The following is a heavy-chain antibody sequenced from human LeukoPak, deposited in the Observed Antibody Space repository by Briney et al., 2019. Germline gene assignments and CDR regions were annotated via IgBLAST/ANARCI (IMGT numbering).Heavy chain of an antibody. D-gene: IGHD2-2*01. J-gene: IGHJ4*02. Sequence: PGGSLRLSCAASGFTFSSYGMHWVRQAPGKGLEWVAVISYDGSNKYYADSVKGRFTISRDNSKNTLYLQMNSLRAEDTAVYYCANLLAIHHCSSTSCSPFDYWGQGTLVTVSS. CDR3: ANLLAIHHCSSTSCSPFDY. CDR1: GFTFSSYG. CDR2: ISYDGSNK. V-gene: IGHV3-30*18.